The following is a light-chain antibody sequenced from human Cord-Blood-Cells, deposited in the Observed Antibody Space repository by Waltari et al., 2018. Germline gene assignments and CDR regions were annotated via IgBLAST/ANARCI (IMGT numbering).Light chain of an antibody. J-gene: IGKJ1*01. V-gene: IGKV3-11*01. CDR3: QQRSNWPRT. CDR1: QSVSRY. CDR2: DAS. Sequence: IVLSQFSAILSLSPGERATRSCRDSQSVSRYLAWYQQKPGQPPRHIIYDASNRATGVPARFSGSGSGTDFTLTISSIEPDDVAVYYCQQRSNWPRTFGQGTKVEIK.